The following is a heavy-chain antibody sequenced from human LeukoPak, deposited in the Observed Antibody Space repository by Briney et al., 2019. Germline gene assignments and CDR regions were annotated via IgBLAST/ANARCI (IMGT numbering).Heavy chain of an antibody. CDR3: ARDASVGSGMQY. Sequence: SETLSLTCSVSGGPLSTYTWSWVRQSPGKGLEWIGYIYHGGTTNYSPSLKSRATISAHTARNQFSLRLRSVTAADTAIYYCARDASVGSGMQYWGQGTLVSVSS. J-gene: IGHJ4*02. CDR2: IYHGGTT. CDR1: GGPLSTYT. V-gene: IGHV4-59*01. D-gene: IGHD3-10*01.